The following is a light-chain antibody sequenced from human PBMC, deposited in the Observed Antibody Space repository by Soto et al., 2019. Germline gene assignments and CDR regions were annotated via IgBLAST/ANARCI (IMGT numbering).Light chain of an antibody. CDR2: GAT. CDR1: QNVLSD. CDR3: QQYRSWPRT. Sequence: EILLTQSPATLSVSPGETATLSCRASQNVLSDLAWYQQKPGQAPRLLVYGATTRATDAPAKFRGSGSGTEFSLTISSLQFEDYGTYYCQQYRSWPRTFGQGSKVEI. V-gene: IGKV3-15*01. J-gene: IGKJ1*01.